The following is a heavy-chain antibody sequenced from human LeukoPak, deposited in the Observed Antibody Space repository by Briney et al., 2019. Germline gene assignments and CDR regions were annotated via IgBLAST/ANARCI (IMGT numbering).Heavy chain of an antibody. Sequence: PGGSLRLSCAASGFTFSSYAMSWVRQAPGKGLEWGSTISGSGGSTYYADSVKGRFTISRDNSKNTPYLQMNSLRAEDTAVYYCAKVSSRLRFLEWLLPFDYWGQGTLVTVSS. D-gene: IGHD3-3*01. J-gene: IGHJ4*02. V-gene: IGHV3-23*01. CDR2: ISGSGGST. CDR3: AKVSSRLRFLEWLLPFDY. CDR1: GFTFSSYA.